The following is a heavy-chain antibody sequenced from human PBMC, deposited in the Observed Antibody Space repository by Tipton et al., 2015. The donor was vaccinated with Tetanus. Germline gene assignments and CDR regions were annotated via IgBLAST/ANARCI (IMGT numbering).Heavy chain of an antibody. J-gene: IGHJ6*03. V-gene: IGHV4-30-4*01. Sequence: LRLSCTVSVGSISSGDYYWSWVRQSPGEGLEWIGHIYKSGNTYYKPSLKSRVVISIDASKNQFSLKLNSMTAADTAEYYCTRVGYYYYYMDVWGKGTTVTVSS. CDR1: VGSISSGDYY. CDR3: TRVGYYYYYMDV. CDR2: IYKSGNT. D-gene: IGHD3-22*01.